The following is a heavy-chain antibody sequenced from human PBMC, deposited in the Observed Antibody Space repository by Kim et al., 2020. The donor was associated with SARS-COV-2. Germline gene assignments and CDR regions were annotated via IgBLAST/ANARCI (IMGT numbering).Heavy chain of an antibody. Sequence: GGSLRLSCAASGFTFSSYAMHWVRQAPGKGLEWVAVISYDGSNKYYADSVKGRFTISRDNSKNTLYLQMNSLRAEDTAVYYCARGVILGWFDPWGQGTLVTVSS. D-gene: IGHD3-16*02. CDR2: ISYDGSNK. CDR1: GFTFSSYA. J-gene: IGHJ5*02. V-gene: IGHV3-30*04. CDR3: ARGVILGWFDP.